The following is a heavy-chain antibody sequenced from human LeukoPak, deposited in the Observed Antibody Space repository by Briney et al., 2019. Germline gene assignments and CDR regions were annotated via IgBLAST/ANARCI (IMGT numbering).Heavy chain of an antibody. CDR1: GFTFSSYG. J-gene: IGHJ4*02. CDR3: AREGDFWSGYYTRYFDY. D-gene: IGHD3-3*01. CDR2: ISGSGGST. V-gene: IGHV3-23*01. Sequence: GGSLRLSCAASGFTFSSYGMSWVRQAPGKGLEWVSAISGSGGSTYYADSVKGRFTISRDNSKNSLYLQMNSLRAEDTAVYYCAREGDFWSGYYTRYFDYWGQGTLVTVSS.